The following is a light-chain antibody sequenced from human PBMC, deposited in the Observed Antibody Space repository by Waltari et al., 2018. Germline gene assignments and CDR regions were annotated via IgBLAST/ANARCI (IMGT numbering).Light chain of an antibody. Sequence: QSALTQPASVSGSPGQSITTSCTGTSSDVGSYNLVSWYQQHPGKAPELMIDEGSKRPAGVHNRVPGTRSGSTASLTISGLQAEDEADYYCCSYAGSSTFVCGTGTKVTVL. CDR1: SSDVGSYNL. J-gene: IGLJ1*01. V-gene: IGLV2-23*01. CDR3: CSYAGSSTFV. CDR2: EGS.